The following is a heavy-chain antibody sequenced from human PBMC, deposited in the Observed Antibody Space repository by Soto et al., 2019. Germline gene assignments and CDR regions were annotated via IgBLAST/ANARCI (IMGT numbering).Heavy chain of an antibody. V-gene: IGHV4-31*03. CDR1: GGSISSGGYY. J-gene: IGHJ6*02. CDR3: ARVSINSGWSRYYYYGMDV. Sequence: SETLSLTCTVSGGSISSGGYYWSWIRQHPGKGLEWIGYIYYSGSTYYNPSLKSRVTISVDTSKNQFSLKLSSVTAADTAVYYCARVSINSGWSRYYYYGMDVWGQGTTVTVSS. CDR2: IYYSGST. D-gene: IGHD6-19*01.